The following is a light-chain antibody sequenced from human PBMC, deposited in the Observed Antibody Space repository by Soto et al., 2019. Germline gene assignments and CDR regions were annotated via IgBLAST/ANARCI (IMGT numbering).Light chain of an antibody. J-gene: IGKJ2*01. CDR2: GAS. Sequence: EIVLTQSPGTLSLSPGERATLPGRAGQRGSSSTYLAWYQQKPGQAPRSLIYGASRRATGIPDRFSGSGSGTDFTLTISRLEPEDFAVYYCHQYGSSPSYTFGQGTKLEIK. CDR1: QRGSSSTY. V-gene: IGKV3-20*01. CDR3: HQYGSSPSYT.